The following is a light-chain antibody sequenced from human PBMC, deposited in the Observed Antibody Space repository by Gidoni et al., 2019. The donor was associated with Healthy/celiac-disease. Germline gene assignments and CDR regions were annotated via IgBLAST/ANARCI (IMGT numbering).Light chain of an antibody. CDR2: DSS. Sequence: EIVLTPSPATLSLSPGERATLSCRASQSVSSYLAWYQQKPGQAPRPLIYDSSNRATGIPARFSGSGSGTDFTLTISSLEPEDFAVYYCQQRSNWPPPLTFGGGTKVEIK. V-gene: IGKV3-11*01. J-gene: IGKJ4*01. CDR3: QQRSNWPPPLT. CDR1: QSVSSY.